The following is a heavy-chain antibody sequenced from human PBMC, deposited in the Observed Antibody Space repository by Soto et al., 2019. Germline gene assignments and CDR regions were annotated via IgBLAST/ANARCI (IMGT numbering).Heavy chain of an antibody. Sequence: EVQLLESGAGLVQPGGSLRLSCAASEFTFSSYAMSWVRQAPGKGLEWVSTISGSGGSTYYADSVKGRFTISRDNSKNTLDLHMNSMRADDAAVYYCARDDRIFGVSGASDYWGQGTLVTVSS. CDR1: EFTFSSYA. CDR3: ARDDRIFGVSGASDY. CDR2: ISGSGGST. V-gene: IGHV3-23*01. J-gene: IGHJ4*02. D-gene: IGHD3-3*01.